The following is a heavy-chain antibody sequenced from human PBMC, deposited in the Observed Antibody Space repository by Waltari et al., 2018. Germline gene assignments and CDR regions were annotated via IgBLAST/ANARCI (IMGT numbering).Heavy chain of an antibody. CDR2: INPNSGGT. CDR3: AVIEYSSLPPVDY. J-gene: IGHJ4*02. CDR1: GYTFTAYY. V-gene: IGHV1-2*04. Sequence: QVQLVQSGAEVKKPGASVQVSCKASGYTFTAYYMHWVRQAPGQGLEWMGWINPNSGGTNYAQKFQGWVTMTRDTSIDTAYMELSRLRSDDTAVYYCAVIEYSSLPPVDYWGQGTPVTVSS. D-gene: IGHD6-19*01.